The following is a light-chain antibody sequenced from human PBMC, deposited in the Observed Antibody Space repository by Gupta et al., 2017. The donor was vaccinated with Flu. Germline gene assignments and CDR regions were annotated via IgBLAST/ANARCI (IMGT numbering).Light chain of an antibody. J-gene: IGKJ1*01. Sequence: GTLSLSPGERATLFCRASQSVNSDYLAWYQQRPGQPPRLLVYQASNRATGIPARFSGRGSGTDFTLTISRLEAEDFAVYYCLQYGGLPRTFGQGTKVEIK. CDR1: QSVNSDY. V-gene: IGKV3-20*01. CDR2: QAS. CDR3: LQYGGLPRT.